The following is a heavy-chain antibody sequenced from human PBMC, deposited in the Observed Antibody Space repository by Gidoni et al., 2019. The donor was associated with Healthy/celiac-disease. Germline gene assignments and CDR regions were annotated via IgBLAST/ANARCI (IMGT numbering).Heavy chain of an antibody. J-gene: IGHJ3*02. CDR2: ISGSGGST. CDR1: GFTFIRYA. CDR3: AKDRGDGYRIDAFDI. Sequence: EVQLLESGGGLVQPGGSLRPSCAASGFTFIRYAMSWVRQAPGKGLEWVSAISGSGGSTYYADSVKGRFTISRDNSKNTLYLQMNSLRAEDTAVYYCAKDRGDGYRIDAFDIWGQGTMVTVSS. V-gene: IGHV3-23*01. D-gene: IGHD5-12*01.